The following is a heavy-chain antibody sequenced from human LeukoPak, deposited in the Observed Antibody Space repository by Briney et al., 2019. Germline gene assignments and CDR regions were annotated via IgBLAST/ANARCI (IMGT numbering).Heavy chain of an antibody. CDR1: GGSISSYY. D-gene: IGHD3-9*01. CDR3: ARAHYDILTGYYHDAFDI. CDR2: IYYMGNT. J-gene: IGHJ3*02. Sequence: SETLSFTCTVSGGSISSYYWSWIRQPPGKGLEWIGYIYYMGNTNYNPSLKSRVTTSVDTSKNQFSLKLSSVTAADTAVYYCARAHYDILTGYYHDAFDIWGQGTMVTVSS. V-gene: IGHV4-59*01.